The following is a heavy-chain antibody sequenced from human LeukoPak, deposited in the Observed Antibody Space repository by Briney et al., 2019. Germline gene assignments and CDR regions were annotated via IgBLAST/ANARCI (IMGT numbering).Heavy chain of an antibody. CDR1: GFTFSTFA. D-gene: IGHD3-3*01. J-gene: IGHJ4*02. Sequence: GGSLRLSCAASGFTFSTFAMIWVRQPPGKGLEWVSSISSSSSYIYYADSVKGRFTISRDNAKNSLYLQMNSLRAEDTAVYYCAREKRITIFGVVMDYWGQGTLVTVSS. CDR3: AREKRITIFGVVMDY. CDR2: ISSSSSYI. V-gene: IGHV3-21*01.